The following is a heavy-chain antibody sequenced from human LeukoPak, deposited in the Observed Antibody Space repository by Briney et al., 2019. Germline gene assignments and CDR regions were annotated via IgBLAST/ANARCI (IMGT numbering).Heavy chain of an antibody. V-gene: IGHV3-11*01. J-gene: IGHJ4*02. CDR1: GFTFSDYY. CDR2: ISSSSSTI. Sequence: GGSLRLSCAASGFTFSDYYMSWIRQAPGKGLEWVSYISSSSSTIYYADSVKGRFTISRDNAKNSLYLQMNSLRAEDTAVYYCAKAKGSGLKYYFDYWGQGTLVTVSS. D-gene: IGHD6-19*01. CDR3: AKAKGSGLKYYFDY.